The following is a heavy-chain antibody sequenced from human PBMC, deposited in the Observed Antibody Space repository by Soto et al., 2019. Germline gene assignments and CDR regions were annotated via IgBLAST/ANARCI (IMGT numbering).Heavy chain of an antibody. CDR2: IYYSGST. CDR3: ARDLYDSSGYYYAAWAFDI. CDR1: GGSISSGGYS. J-gene: IGHJ3*02. D-gene: IGHD3-22*01. Sequence: QLQLQESGSGLVKPSQTLSLTCAVSGGSISSGGYSWSWIRQPPGQGLEWIGYIYYSGSTYYHPSLKSRVTISIDGSKNQFSLKLSSATAADTAVYYCARDLYDSSGYYYAAWAFDIWGQGTMVTVSS. V-gene: IGHV4-30-2*01.